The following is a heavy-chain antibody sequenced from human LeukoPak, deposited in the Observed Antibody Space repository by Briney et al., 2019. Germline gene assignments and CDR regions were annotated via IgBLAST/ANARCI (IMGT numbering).Heavy chain of an antibody. Sequence: SVKVSCKASGGTFSSYAISWVRQAPGQGLEWMGGIIPIFGTANYAQKFQGRVTIITDESTSTAYMELSSLRSEDTAVYYCASDSAANYYYYYMDVWGKGTTVTVSS. J-gene: IGHJ6*03. CDR3: ASDSAANYYYYYMDV. CDR2: IIPIFGTA. V-gene: IGHV1-69*05. CDR1: GGTFSSYA. D-gene: IGHD2-15*01.